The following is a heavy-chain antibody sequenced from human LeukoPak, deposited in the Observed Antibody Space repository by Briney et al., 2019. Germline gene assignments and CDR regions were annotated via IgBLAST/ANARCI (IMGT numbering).Heavy chain of an antibody. CDR2: INHSGST. CDR1: GGSFSGYY. CDR3: ARGRLRATTGFHYFDY. J-gene: IGHJ4*02. D-gene: IGHD1-26*01. V-gene: IGHV4-34*01. Sequence: PSETLSLTCAVYGGSFSGYYWGWIRQPPGKGREWIGEINHSGSTNYNPSLKRRVTISVDTSKNQFSLKLSSVTAADMAVYYCARGRLRATTGFHYFDYWGQGTLVTVSS.